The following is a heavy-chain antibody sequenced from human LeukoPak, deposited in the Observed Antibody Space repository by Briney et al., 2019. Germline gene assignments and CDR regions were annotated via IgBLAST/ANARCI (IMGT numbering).Heavy chain of an antibody. CDR3: AVVVPAAIPDY. J-gene: IGHJ4*02. CDR2: IVVGSGNT. Sequence: SVKVSCKASGFTVTSSAMQCVRQARGQRLEWIGWIVVGSGNTNYAQKFQERVTITRDMSTSTAYMELSSLRSEDTAVYYCAVVVPAAIPDYWGQGTLVTVSS. D-gene: IGHD2-2*01. V-gene: IGHV1-58*02. CDR1: GFTVTSSA.